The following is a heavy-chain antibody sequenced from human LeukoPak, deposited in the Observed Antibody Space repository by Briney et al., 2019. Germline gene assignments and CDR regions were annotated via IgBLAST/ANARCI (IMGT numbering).Heavy chain of an antibody. CDR1: GGSISSYY. V-gene: IGHV4-59*12. D-gene: IGHD1-26*01. CDR3: ARDGSSGSYYGYGMDV. CDR2: MYHSGSI. J-gene: IGHJ6*02. Sequence: SETLSLTCTVSGGSISSYYWSWIRQPPGKGLEWIGYMYHSGSIYYNPSLKSRVTISVDRSKNQFSLKLSSVTAADTAVYYCARDGSSGSYYGYGMDVWGQGTTVIVSS.